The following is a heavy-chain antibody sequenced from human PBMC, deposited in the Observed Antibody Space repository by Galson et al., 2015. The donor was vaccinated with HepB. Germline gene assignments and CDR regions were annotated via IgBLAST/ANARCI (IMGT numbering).Heavy chain of an antibody. Sequence: LRLSCAASGFTFSDHYMDWVRQAPGKGLEWVGRTRNKANSYTTEYAASVKGRFTISRDDSKNSLYLQMNSLKTEDTAVYYCARVVGAGGIDYWGQGTLVTVSS. CDR3: ARVVGAGGIDY. D-gene: IGHD1-26*01. V-gene: IGHV3-72*01. CDR1: GFTFSDHY. CDR2: TRNKANSYTT. J-gene: IGHJ4*02.